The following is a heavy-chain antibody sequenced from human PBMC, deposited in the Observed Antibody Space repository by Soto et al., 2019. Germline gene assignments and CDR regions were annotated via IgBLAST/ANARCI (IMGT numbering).Heavy chain of an antibody. V-gene: IGHV3-23*01. CDR2: ISGSGGST. D-gene: IGHD6-6*01. Sequence: GGSLRLSCAASGFTFSSYAMSWVRQAPGKGLEWVSAISGSGGSTYYADSVKGRFTISRDNSKNTLYLQMNSLRAEDTAVYYCAKDEASIAAPSSYFDYWGQGTLVTVYS. CDR3: AKDEASIAAPSSYFDY. CDR1: GFTFSSYA. J-gene: IGHJ4*02.